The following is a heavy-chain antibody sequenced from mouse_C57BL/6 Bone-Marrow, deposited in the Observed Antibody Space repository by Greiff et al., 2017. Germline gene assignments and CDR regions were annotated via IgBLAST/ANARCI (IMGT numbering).Heavy chain of an antibody. J-gene: IGHJ2*01. Sequence: EVQLQQSGAELVKPGASVKLSCTASGFNIKDYYMHWVKQRTEQGLEWIGRIDPEDGETKYAPKCQGKATITADTSSNTAYLQLSSLTSEDTAVYYCARWGFITTVVDFYYFDYWGQGTTLTVSS. D-gene: IGHD1-1*01. CDR2: IDPEDGET. V-gene: IGHV14-2*01. CDR3: ARWGFITTVVDFYYFDY. CDR1: GFNIKDYY.